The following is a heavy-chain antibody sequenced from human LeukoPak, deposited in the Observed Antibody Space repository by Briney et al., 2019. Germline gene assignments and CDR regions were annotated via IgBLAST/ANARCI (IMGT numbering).Heavy chain of an antibody. CDR3: ARVFTMIVGGDAFDI. CDR2: IYTSGST. CDR1: GGSISSYY. J-gene: IGHJ3*02. Sequence: PSETLSLTCTVSGGSISSYYWSWIRQPAGKGLEWIGRIYTSGSTNYNPSLKSRVIMSVDTSKNQFSLKLSSVTAADTAVYYCARVFTMIVGGDAFDIWGQGTMVTVSS. V-gene: IGHV4-4*07. D-gene: IGHD3-22*01.